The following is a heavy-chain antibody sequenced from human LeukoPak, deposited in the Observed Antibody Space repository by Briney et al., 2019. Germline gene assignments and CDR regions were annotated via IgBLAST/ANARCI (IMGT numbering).Heavy chain of an antibody. CDR1: GFTFSSFG. D-gene: IGHD3-22*01. CDR2: MSYDGSNK. Sequence: GGSLRLSCAASGFTFSSFGMHWVRQAPGKGLEWVAVMSYDGSNKDYADSVKGRFTISRDNAKNSLYLQMNSLRAEDTAVYYCARDAVWGYYDSSGYYPLDYWGQGTLVTVSS. V-gene: IGHV3-30*03. J-gene: IGHJ4*02. CDR3: ARDAVWGYYDSSGYYPLDY.